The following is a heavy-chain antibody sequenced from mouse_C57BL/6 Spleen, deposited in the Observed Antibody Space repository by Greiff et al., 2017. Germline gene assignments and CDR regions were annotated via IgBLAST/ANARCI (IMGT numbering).Heavy chain of an antibody. J-gene: IGHJ3*01. CDR3: VRQAYDYEAWFAY. Sequence: EVKLMESGGGLVQPKGSLKLSCAASGFSFNTYAMNWVRQAPGKGLEWVARIRSKSNNYATYYADSVKDRFTISRDDSESMLYLQMNNLKTEDTAMYYCVRQAYDYEAWFAYWGQGTLVTVSA. V-gene: IGHV10-1*01. D-gene: IGHD2-4*01. CDR1: GFSFNTYA. CDR2: IRSKSNNYAT.